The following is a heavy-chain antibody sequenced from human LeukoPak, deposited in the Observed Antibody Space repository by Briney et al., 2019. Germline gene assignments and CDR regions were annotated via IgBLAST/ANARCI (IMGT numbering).Heavy chain of an antibody. Sequence: PSETLSLTCTVSGGSISSYYWSWIRQPPGKGLEWIGYIYYSGTTYYNPSLKSRVTISVDTSRNQFSLQLSSVTAADTAVYYCARHVSLSSGLDYWGQGTLVTVSS. J-gene: IGHJ4*02. CDR2: IYYSGTT. CDR3: ARHVSLSSGLDY. D-gene: IGHD6-25*01. CDR1: GGSISSYY. V-gene: IGHV4-59*04.